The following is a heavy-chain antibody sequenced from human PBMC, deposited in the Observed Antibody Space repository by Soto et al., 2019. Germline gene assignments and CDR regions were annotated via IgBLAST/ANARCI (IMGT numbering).Heavy chain of an antibody. CDR3: ARQPTTVTTVGAFDI. CDR1: GGSISSGSYY. Sequence: SETLSLTCTVSGGSISSGSYYWDWIRQPPGKGLEWIGSFYYSGSTYYNPSLKSRVTISADTSKNQFSLKLSSVTATDTAVYYCARQPTTVTTVGAFDIWGQGTMVTVSS. J-gene: IGHJ3*02. V-gene: IGHV4-39*01. D-gene: IGHD4-17*01. CDR2: FYYSGST.